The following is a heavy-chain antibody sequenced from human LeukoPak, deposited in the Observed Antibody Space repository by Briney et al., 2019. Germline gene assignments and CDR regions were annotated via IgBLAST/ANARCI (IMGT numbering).Heavy chain of an antibody. Sequence: GGSLRLSCAASGVTFSSYGMHWVRQAPGKGLEWVAVISYDGSNKYYADSVKSRFTISRDNSKNTLYLQMNSLRAEDTAVYYCAKDVRTHREYSYGEIYCDYWGQGTLVTVSS. V-gene: IGHV3-30*18. CDR3: AKDVRTHREYSYGEIYCDY. J-gene: IGHJ4*02. D-gene: IGHD5-18*01. CDR1: GVTFSSYG. CDR2: ISYDGSNK.